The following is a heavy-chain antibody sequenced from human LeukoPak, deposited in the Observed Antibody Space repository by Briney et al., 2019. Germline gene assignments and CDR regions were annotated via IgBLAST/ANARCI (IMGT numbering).Heavy chain of an antibody. Sequence: PGGSLRLSCAASGFTVSSNYMSWVRQAPGKGLEWVSVIYSGGSTYYADSVKGRFTISRDNSKNTLYLQMNSLRAEDTAVYYCARGSSGWDPMPFDYWGQETLVTVSS. CDR2: IYSGGST. D-gene: IGHD6-19*01. J-gene: IGHJ4*02. V-gene: IGHV3-53*01. CDR1: GFTVSSNY. CDR3: ARGSSGWDPMPFDY.